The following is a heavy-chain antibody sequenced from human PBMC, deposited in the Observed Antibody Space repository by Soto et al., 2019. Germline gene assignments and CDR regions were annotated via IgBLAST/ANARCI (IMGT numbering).Heavy chain of an antibody. Sequence: QVQLVQSGAEVKKPGASVKVSCKASGYTFTGYDMHWVRQAPGQGLEWMGWISPNSGDTNYAQKFQGWVTMTRDTSXSXVYMELSRLRSDDTAVYYCARTHCSSISCYVGSWDYWGQGTLVTVSS. D-gene: IGHD2-2*01. V-gene: IGHV1-2*04. J-gene: IGHJ4*02. CDR1: GYTFTGYD. CDR3: ARTHCSSISCYVGSWDY. CDR2: ISPNSGDT.